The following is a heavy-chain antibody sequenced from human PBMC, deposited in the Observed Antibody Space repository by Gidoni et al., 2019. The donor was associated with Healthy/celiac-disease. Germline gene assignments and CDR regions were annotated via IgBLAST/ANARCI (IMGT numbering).Heavy chain of an antibody. J-gene: IGHJ4*02. CDR2: MSGSGSST. CDR1: GFTFRSYA. Sequence: EVQPLESGGGLVQPGGCLRLDCAASGFTFRSYAMSWVRQAPGKGLGWVSAMSGSGSSTYYADSVKGRFTISGDNSKNALYLQMNSLRAEDTAVYYCAKDLRSSGPAGGFDYWGQGTLVTVSS. D-gene: IGHD6-19*01. V-gene: IGHV3-23*01. CDR3: AKDLRSSGPAGGFDY.